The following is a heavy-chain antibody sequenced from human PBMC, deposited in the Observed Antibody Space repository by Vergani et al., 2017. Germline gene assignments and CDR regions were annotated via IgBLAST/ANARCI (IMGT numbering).Heavy chain of an antibody. CDR2: ISGSGGST. V-gene: IGHV3-23*01. CDR1: GFTFSSYA. Sequence: EVQLLESGGGLVQPGGSLRLSCAASGFTFSSYAMSWVRQAPGKGLEWVSAISGSGGSTYYADSVKGRFTISRDNSKNTLYLQMNSLKAEDTAVYYCAKGPAYYYYGMDVWGQGTTVTVSS. J-gene: IGHJ6*02. CDR3: AKGPAYYYYGMDV. D-gene: IGHD1-14*01.